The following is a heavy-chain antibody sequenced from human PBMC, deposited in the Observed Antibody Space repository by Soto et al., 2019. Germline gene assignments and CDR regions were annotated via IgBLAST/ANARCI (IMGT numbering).Heavy chain of an antibody. D-gene: IGHD3-3*01. CDR2: IFYSDNT. CDR1: GGSISTYY. Sequence: QVQLQESGPGLVKPSETLSLTCTVSGGSISTYYWSWIRQSPGKGLEWIGYIFYSDNTNYNPSLRSRVTTSVDTSKSQFSLKLTSVTAADTAVYYCARGGETYYDFWSGFSPIDYWGQGALVTVSS. J-gene: IGHJ4*02. V-gene: IGHV4-59*01. CDR3: ARGGETYYDFWSGFSPIDY.